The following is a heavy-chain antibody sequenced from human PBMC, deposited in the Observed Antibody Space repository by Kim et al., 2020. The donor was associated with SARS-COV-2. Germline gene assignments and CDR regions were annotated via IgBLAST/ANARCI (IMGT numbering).Heavy chain of an antibody. V-gene: IGHV4-39*01. CDR3: ARPHFLGIAAAEGDY. D-gene: IGHD6-13*01. Sequence: SETLSLTCTVSGGSISSSSYYWGWIRQPPGKGLEWIGSIYYSGSTYYNPSLKSRVTISVDTSKNQFSLKLSSVTAADTAVYYCARPHFLGIAAAEGDYWGQGPLVTVSS. CDR2: IYYSGST. J-gene: IGHJ4*02. CDR1: GGSISSSSYY.